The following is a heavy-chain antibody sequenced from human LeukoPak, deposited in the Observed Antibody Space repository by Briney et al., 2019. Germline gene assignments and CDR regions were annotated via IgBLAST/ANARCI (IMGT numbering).Heavy chain of an antibody. D-gene: IGHD6-13*01. CDR3: ARNPGYSSSWELDY. V-gene: IGHV4-30-2*01. J-gene: IGHJ4*02. CDR1: GGSISSGGYS. Sequence: PSRTLSLTCAVSGGSISSGGYSWSWIRQPPGKGLEWIGYIYHSGSTYYNPSLKSRVTISVDRSKNQFSLKLSSVTAADTAVYYCARNPGYSSSWELDYWGQGTLVTVSS. CDR2: IYHSGST.